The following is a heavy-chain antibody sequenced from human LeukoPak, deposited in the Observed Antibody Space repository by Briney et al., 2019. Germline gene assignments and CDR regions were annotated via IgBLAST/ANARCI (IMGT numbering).Heavy chain of an antibody. D-gene: IGHD1-26*01. V-gene: IGHV3-23*01. Sequence: GGSLRLSCVASGFTFNNYAMHWVRQAPGKGLGWVSTINGSGAATYYADSFKGRFLISRDDSKSTVYLRMNKLRVEDSGLYYCANGLAASGNFLLRDYYYFIDVWGKGTTVIVS. CDR1: GFTFNNYA. CDR2: INGSGAAT. CDR3: ANGLAASGNFLLRDYYYFIDV. J-gene: IGHJ6*03.